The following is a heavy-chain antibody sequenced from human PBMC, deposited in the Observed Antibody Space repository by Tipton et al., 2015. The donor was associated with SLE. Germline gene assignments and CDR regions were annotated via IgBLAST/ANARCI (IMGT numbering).Heavy chain of an antibody. CDR2: IYTSGST. CDR1: GGSISSGSYY. D-gene: IGHD2-15*01. J-gene: IGHJ5*02. CDR3: AREGNCSGGSCWNWFDP. Sequence: LRLSCTVSGGSISSGSYYWSWIRQPAGQGLEWIGRIYTSGSTNYNPSLKSRVTISVDTSKNQFSLKLSSVTAADTAVYYCAREGNCSGGSCWNWFDPWGQGTLVTVSS. V-gene: IGHV4-61*02.